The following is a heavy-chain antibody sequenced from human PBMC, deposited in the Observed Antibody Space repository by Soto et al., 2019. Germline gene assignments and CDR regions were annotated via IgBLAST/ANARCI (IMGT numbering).Heavy chain of an antibody. CDR3: ARRRYCGADCYKNYYFGMDV. CDR2: IIPVLTIT. Sequence: QAQLVQSGAEVKKPGSSVRLSCSTSGGPFSSYTLNWVRQAPGQGLEWLGRIIPVLTITDYAQKFRGRLTITAGKSSNTAYMELTSLRSDDTAVYYCARRRYCGADCYKNYYFGMDVWGQGTTVTVSS. D-gene: IGHD2-21*02. V-gene: IGHV1-69*02. J-gene: IGHJ6*02. CDR1: GGPFSSYT.